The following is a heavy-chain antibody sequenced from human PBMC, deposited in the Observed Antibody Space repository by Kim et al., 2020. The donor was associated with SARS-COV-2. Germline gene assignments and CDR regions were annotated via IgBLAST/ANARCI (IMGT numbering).Heavy chain of an antibody. Sequence: SETLSLTCTVSGGSISSGGYYWSWIRQHPGKGLEWIGYIYYSGSTYYNPSLKSRVTISVDTSKNQFSLKLSSVTAADTAVYYCARDRHSSNKRITMVRGVMSGFDPWGKGTLVTVSS. CDR3: ARDRHSSNKRITMVRGVMSGFDP. J-gene: IGHJ5*02. CDR2: IYYSGST. CDR1: GGSISSGGYY. D-gene: IGHD3-10*01. V-gene: IGHV4-31*03.